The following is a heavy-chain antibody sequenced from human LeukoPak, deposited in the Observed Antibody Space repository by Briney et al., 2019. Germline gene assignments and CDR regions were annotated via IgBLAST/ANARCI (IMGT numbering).Heavy chain of an antibody. CDR3: ARRGSGYTEPIDY. CDR2: ISSSSSYI. V-gene: IGHV3-21*01. J-gene: IGHJ4*02. Sequence: PGGSLRLSCAASGFTFSSYSMNWVRQAPGKGLEWVSSISSSSSYIYYADSVKGRFTISRDNAKNSLHLQMNSLRAEDTAVYYCARRGSGYTEPIDYWGQGTLVTVSS. CDR1: GFTFSSYS. D-gene: IGHD5-12*01.